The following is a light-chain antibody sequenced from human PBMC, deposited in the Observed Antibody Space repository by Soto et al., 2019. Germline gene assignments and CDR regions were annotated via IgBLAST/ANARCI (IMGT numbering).Light chain of an antibody. Sequence: QSVLTQPASVSGSPGQSITISCTGTSSDVGAYSYVSWYQHHPGKAPKLVIFEVSNRPSGVSDRFSGSNSGNTASLTISGLQAEDEADYYCTSYSRYRVLVFGGGTKVTVL. V-gene: IGLV2-14*01. J-gene: IGLJ3*02. CDR1: SSDVGAYSY. CDR3: TSYSRYRVLV. CDR2: EVS.